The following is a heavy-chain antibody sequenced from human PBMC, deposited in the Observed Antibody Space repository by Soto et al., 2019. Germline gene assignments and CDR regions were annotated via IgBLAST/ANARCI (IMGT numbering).Heavy chain of an antibody. V-gene: IGHV1-69*12. J-gene: IGHJ4*02. CDR1: GGTFSSYA. D-gene: IGHD2-21*02. Sequence: QVQLVQSGAEVKKPGSSVKVSCKASGGTFSSYAISRVRQAPGQGLEWMGGIIPIFGTANYAQKFQGRVTITADESTSTAYMELSSLRSEDTAVYYCAIGDLHCGGDCHVYDYWGQGTLVTVSS. CDR2: IIPIFGTA. CDR3: AIGDLHCGGDCHVYDY.